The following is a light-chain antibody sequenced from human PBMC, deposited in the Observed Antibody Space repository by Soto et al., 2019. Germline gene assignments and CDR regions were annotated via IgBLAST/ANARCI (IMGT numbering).Light chain of an antibody. CDR3: SSYTSTNTLYV. Sequence: QSALTQPASVSGSPGQSITISCTGTTSDVGNYNLVSWYQQHPGKAPKLMIFDVSRRPSGVSDRFSASKSGNTASLTISGLQAEDEADYYCSSYTSTNTLYVFGTGTKVTV. CDR2: DVS. CDR1: TSDVGNYNL. J-gene: IGLJ1*01. V-gene: IGLV2-14*03.